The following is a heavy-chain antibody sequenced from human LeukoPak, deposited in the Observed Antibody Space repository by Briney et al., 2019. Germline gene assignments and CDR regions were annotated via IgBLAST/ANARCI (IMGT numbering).Heavy chain of an antibody. J-gene: IGHJ4*02. CDR2: FDPEDGET. CDR3: ATDLFSFGELLPY. D-gene: IGHD3-10*01. Sequence: GASVKVFCTVSGYTLTVLSMHRVRQAPGKGLEWMGGFDPEDGETIYAQKFQGRVTMTEDTSTDTAYMELSSLRSEATAVYYCATDLFSFGELLPYWGQGTLVTVSS. V-gene: IGHV1-24*01. CDR1: GYTLTVLS.